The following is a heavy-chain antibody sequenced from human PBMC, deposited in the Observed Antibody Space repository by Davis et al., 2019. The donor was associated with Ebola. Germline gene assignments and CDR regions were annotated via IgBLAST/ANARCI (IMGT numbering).Heavy chain of an antibody. J-gene: IGHJ4*02. CDR3: ARGYSSGWYGFDY. D-gene: IGHD6-19*01. Sequence: AASVKVSCKASGYTFTGYYMHWVRQALGQGLEWMGWINPNSGGTNYAQKFQGRVTMTRDTSISTAYMGLSRLRSDDTAVYYCARGYSSGWYGFDYWGQGTLVTVSS. V-gene: IGHV1-2*02. CDR2: INPNSGGT. CDR1: GYTFTGYY.